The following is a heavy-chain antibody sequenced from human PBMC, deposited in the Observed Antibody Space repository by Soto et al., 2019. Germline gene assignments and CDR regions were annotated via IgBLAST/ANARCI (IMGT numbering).Heavy chain of an antibody. V-gene: IGHV4-4*07. Sequence: PSETLSLTCTVSGGSMSNYYWSWIRQRAGKGLEWIGRIYTTGSTHHNPSLKSRVTLSIDMSKNQSSLKLNSVTAADTAVYYCARELPSIYEILTGHFDHWGQGTLVTVSS. CDR1: GGSMSNYY. CDR3: ARELPSIYEILTGHFDH. J-gene: IGHJ4*02. D-gene: IGHD3-9*01. CDR2: IYTTGST.